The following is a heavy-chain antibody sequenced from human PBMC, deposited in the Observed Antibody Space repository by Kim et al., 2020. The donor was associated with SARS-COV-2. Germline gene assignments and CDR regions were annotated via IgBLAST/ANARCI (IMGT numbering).Heavy chain of an antibody. Sequence: ASVKVSCKASGYTFTSYYMHWVRQAPGQGLEWMGIINPSGGSTSYAQKFQGRVTMTRDTSTSTVYMELSSLRSEDTAVYYCARDGPRGYSGYEGYFDYWGQGTLVTVSS. J-gene: IGHJ4*02. CDR2: INPSGGST. V-gene: IGHV1-46*01. CDR3: ARDGPRGYSGYEGYFDY. CDR1: GYTFTSYY. D-gene: IGHD5-12*01.